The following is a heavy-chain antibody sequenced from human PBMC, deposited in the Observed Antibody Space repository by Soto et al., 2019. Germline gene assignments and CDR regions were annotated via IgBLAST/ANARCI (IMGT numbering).Heavy chain of an antibody. D-gene: IGHD3-16*01. CDR1: GFTFSSAW. J-gene: IGHJ4*02. CDR3: TTAPGGLFHSDY. CDR2: IKSKTDGGTT. Sequence: EVQLVESGGGLVKPGGSLRLSCAASGFTFSSAWMSWVRQAPGKGLEWVGRIKSKTDGGTTDYAAPVKGRFTISRDDSNNTLYLQTNSLKTEDTAVYYCTTAPGGLFHSDYWGQGTLVTVSS. V-gene: IGHV3-15*01.